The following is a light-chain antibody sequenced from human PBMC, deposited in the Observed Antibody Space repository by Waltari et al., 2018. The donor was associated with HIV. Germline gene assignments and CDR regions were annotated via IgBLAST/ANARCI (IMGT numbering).Light chain of an antibody. V-gene: IGKV3-20*01. Sequence: IVLTQSPGTLSSSPGETTTLSCRASQSLSAYYLAWYHHRPGHSPRLLIYETSSRATGIPDRFRGSGSGTDFTLTISRLMPEDSGMYYCQYFYGSSHIFGQGTKLEIK. CDR3: QYFYGSSHI. CDR2: ETS. J-gene: IGKJ2*01. CDR1: QSLSAYY.